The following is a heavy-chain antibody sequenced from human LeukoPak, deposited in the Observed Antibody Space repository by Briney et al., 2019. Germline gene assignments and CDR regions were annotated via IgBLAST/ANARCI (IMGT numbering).Heavy chain of an antibody. D-gene: IGHD2-15*01. J-gene: IGHJ4*02. CDR2: ISGSGDNT. CDR3: ANQGYCSGGSCYSDLDY. CDR1: GFTFSSYA. V-gene: IGHV3-23*01. Sequence: GGSLRLSCAASGFTFSSYAMSWVRQAPGKGLEWVSVISGSGDNTYYADSVKGRFTISRDNSKNTLYLQMNSLRAEDTAVYYCANQGYCSGGSCYSDLDYWGQGTLVTVSS.